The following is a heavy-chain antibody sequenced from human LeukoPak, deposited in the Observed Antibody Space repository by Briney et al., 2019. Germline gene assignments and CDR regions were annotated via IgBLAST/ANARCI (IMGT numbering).Heavy chain of an antibody. CDR1: GGSFSDYP. CDR3: ARGAPGY. Sequence: SENLSLTCAIYGGSFSDYPWTWIRQPPGKGLEWIGQIKHGGGTKYNPSLNSRVTMSLDTSKNQFSLKMTSVTAADTATYYCARGAPGYWGQGTLVTVSS. CDR2: IKHGGGT. J-gene: IGHJ4*02. V-gene: IGHV4-34*01.